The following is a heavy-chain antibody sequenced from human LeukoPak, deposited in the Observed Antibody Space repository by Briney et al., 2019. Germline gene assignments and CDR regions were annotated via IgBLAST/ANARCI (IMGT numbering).Heavy chain of an antibody. D-gene: IGHD3-10*01. V-gene: IGHV3-30*03. Sequence: GGSLRLSCAASGFTFSSYGMHWVRQAPGKGLEWVAVISYDGSNKYYADSVKGRFTISRDNSKNTLYLQMNSLRAEDTAVYYCAYNEYYFDYWGQGTLVTVSS. CDR1: GFTFSSYG. J-gene: IGHJ4*02. CDR3: AYNEYYFDY. CDR2: ISYDGSNK.